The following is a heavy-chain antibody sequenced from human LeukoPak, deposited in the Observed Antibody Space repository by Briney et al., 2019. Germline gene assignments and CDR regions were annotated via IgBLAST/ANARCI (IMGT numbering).Heavy chain of an antibody. CDR2: INNSGGDT. CDR3: AKRGPYGCSLQFWFDP. CDR1: GFSLSSHA. V-gene: IGHV3-23*01. D-gene: IGHD3-10*01. J-gene: IGHJ5*02. Sequence: AGGSLRLSCGPSGFSLSSHAMTSVRQAPGKGLEWVSTINNSGGDTNYADSVKGRFTVSRDNSKNTLYLQMNSLRAEDTAVYYCAKRGPYGCSLQFWFDPGGQGTLVTVSS.